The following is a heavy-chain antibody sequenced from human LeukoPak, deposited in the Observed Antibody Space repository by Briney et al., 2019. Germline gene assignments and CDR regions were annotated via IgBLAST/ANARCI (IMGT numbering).Heavy chain of an antibody. CDR3: AKDSPYGSGKRPLDY. D-gene: IGHD3-10*01. CDR2: ISGSGGST. Sequence: GGSLRLSCAASGFTFSSYAMSWVRQAPGKGLEWVSAISGSGGSTYYADSVKGRFTISRDNSKDTLYLQMNSLRAEDTAVYYCAKDSPYGSGKRPLDYWGQGTLVTVSS. V-gene: IGHV3-23*01. CDR1: GFTFSSYA. J-gene: IGHJ4*02.